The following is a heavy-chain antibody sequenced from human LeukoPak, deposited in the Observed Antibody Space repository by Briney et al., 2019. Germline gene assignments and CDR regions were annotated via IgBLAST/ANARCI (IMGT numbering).Heavy chain of an antibody. V-gene: IGHV3-23*01. CDR3: AKAYSGYDLDYYYYYMDV. CDR1: GFTFRSYA. D-gene: IGHD5-12*01. Sequence: GGSLRLSXAASGFTFRSYAMSWVRQAPGKGLEWVSAISGSGGSTYYADSVKGRFTISRDNSKNTLYLQMNSLRAEDTAVYYCAKAYSGYDLDYYYYYMDVWGKGTTVTVSS. CDR2: ISGSGGST. J-gene: IGHJ6*03.